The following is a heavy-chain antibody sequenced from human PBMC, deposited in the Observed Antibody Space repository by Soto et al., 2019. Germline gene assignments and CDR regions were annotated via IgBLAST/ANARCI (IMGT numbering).Heavy chain of an antibody. Sequence: GGSLRLSCAASGFLFNTYAMHWVRQAPGKGLEWVAVISYDGTNKYYADSVRGRFTISRDNSKNTLYLQMNSLTTEDTAVYSCGRGFRVNTAFGWGQGTQVTVSS. CDR1: GFLFNTYA. CDR3: GRGFRVNTAFG. CDR2: ISYDGTNK. V-gene: IGHV3-30-3*01. J-gene: IGHJ4*02. D-gene: IGHD3-16*01.